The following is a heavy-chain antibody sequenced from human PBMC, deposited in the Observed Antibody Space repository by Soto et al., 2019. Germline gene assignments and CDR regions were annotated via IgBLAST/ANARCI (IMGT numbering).Heavy chain of an antibody. D-gene: IGHD6-6*01. CDR3: AKGYRIAARPHHDAFDI. J-gene: IGHJ3*02. Sequence: GGSLRLSCAASGFTFDDYAMHWVRQAPGKGLEWVSGISWNSGSIGYADSVKGRFTISRDNAKNSLYLQMNSLRAEDTALYYCAKGYRIAARPHHDAFDIWGQGTMVTVSS. V-gene: IGHV3-9*01. CDR1: GFTFDDYA. CDR2: ISWNSGSI.